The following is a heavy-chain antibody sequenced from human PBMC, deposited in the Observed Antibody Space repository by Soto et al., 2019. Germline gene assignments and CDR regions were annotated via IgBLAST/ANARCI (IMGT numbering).Heavy chain of an antibody. Sequence: SVKVSCKASGGTFSSYAISWVQQAPGQGLEWMGGIIPIFGTANYAQKFQGRVTITADESTSTAYMELSSLRSEDTAVYYCARDGQQLDFGYYYGMDVWGQGTTVNVSS. J-gene: IGHJ6*02. V-gene: IGHV1-69*13. CDR3: ARDGQQLDFGYYYGMDV. CDR1: GGTFSSYA. CDR2: IIPIFGTA. D-gene: IGHD6-13*01.